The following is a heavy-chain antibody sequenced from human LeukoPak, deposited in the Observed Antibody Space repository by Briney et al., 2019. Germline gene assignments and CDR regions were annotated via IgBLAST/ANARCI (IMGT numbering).Heavy chain of an antibody. CDR2: ISYDGGNK. CDR1: GFTFSSYA. J-gene: IGHJ4*02. Sequence: PGRSLRLSCAASGFTFSSYAMHWVRQAPGKGLEWVAVISYDGGNKYYADSVKGRFTISRDNSKNTLYLQMNSLRAEDTAVYYCATGSYCSSTSCYDGYFDYWGQGTLVTVSS. V-gene: IGHV3-30*04. CDR3: ATGSYCSSTSCYDGYFDY. D-gene: IGHD2-2*01.